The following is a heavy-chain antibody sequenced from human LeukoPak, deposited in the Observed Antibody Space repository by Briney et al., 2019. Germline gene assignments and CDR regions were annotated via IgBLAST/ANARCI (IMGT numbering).Heavy chain of an antibody. CDR1: GGSFSGYY. CDR3: ARGVYYDGSGYYSTPFDY. CDR2: INHSGST. Sequence: SETLSLTCAVYGGSFSGYYWSWIRQPPGKGLEWIGEINHSGSTNYNPSLKSRVTISVDTSKNQFSLKLSSVTAADTAVYYCARGVYYDGSGYYSTPFDYWGQGTLVTVSS. J-gene: IGHJ4*02. V-gene: IGHV4-34*01. D-gene: IGHD3-22*01.